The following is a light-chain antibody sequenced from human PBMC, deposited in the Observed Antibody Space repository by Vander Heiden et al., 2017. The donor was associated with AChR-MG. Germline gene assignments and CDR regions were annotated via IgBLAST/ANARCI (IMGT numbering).Light chain of an antibody. CDR1: RFNTGDKP. Sequence: QSVLHQPPSAFGTPGQRVINSRFGSRFNTGDKPVNVYQHLPGTAPGLLVYSNSRRPSGVPDRFSGSKSGTSACLAISGLQPEDEGDYYCAVWDESRDGQGVFGGGTKLTVL. J-gene: IGLJ2*01. CDR2: SNS. V-gene: IGLV1-44*01. CDR3: AVWDESRDGQGV.